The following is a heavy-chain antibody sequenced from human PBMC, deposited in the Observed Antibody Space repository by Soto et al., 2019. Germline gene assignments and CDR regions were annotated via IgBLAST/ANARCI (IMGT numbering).Heavy chain of an antibody. CDR3: ARGKGSSWSRFDY. D-gene: IGHD6-13*01. CDR2: IKHDGNEN. Sequence: VQLVESGGDSVQPGGSLRLSCEASGFMFGTYWMSWVRQAPGKGLEWVASIKHDGNENFFGDSVKGRFTVSRDNAKNSLYLQMNSLRADDTAVYYCARGKGSSWSRFDYWGQGTLVTVSS. CDR1: GFMFGTYW. V-gene: IGHV3-7*01. J-gene: IGHJ4*02.